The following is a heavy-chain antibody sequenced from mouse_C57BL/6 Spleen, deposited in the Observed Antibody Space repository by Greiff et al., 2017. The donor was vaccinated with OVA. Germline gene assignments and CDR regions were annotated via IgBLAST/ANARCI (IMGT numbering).Heavy chain of an antibody. J-gene: IGHJ1*03. V-gene: IGHV2-5*01. D-gene: IGHD1-1*01. CDR1: GFSLTSYG. CDR3: AKEDYGSSYEYFDV. CDR2: IWRGGST. Sequence: QVQLQQSGPGLVQPSQSLSITCTVFGFSLTSYGVHWVRQSPGKGLEWLGVIWRGGSTDYNAAFMSRLSITKDNSKSQVFFKMNSLQADDTSIYYCAKEDYGSSYEYFDVWGTGTTVTVSS.